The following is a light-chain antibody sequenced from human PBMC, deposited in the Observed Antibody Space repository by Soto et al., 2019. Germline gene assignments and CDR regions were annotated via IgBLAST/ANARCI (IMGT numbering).Light chain of an antibody. V-gene: IGLV1-40*03. Sequence: VLAHPPSVSGAPGQRVTISCTGSSSNIGAGYDVHWFQQLPGTAPKLVIYANSNRPLGVPDRFSGSESGASASLAITGLQAEDEADYYCQSYDSAVSGYVFGTGTKVNVL. CDR3: QSYDSAVSGYV. J-gene: IGLJ1*01. CDR1: SSNIGAGYD. CDR2: ANS.